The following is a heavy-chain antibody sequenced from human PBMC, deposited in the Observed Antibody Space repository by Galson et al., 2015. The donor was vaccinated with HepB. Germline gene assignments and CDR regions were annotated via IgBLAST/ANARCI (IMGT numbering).Heavy chain of an antibody. CDR3: AKTAPYNWNYADFDY. V-gene: IGHV3-48*01. D-gene: IGHD1-7*01. CDR1: TFIFSTYS. CDR2: ISSSSTTI. J-gene: IGHJ4*02. Sequence: SLRLSCAASTFIFSTYSMNWVRQAPGKGLEWVSYISSSSTTIYYADSVKGRFTISRDNSKNTLYLQMNSLRAEDTAVYYCAKTAPYNWNYADFDYWGQGTLVTVSS.